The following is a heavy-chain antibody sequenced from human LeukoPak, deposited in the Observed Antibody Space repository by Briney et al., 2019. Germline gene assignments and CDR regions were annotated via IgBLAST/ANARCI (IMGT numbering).Heavy chain of an antibody. CDR1: GGSIGSYS. Sequence: SETLSLTCTVSGGSIGSYSWNWIRQSPGTGLEWIGYVYYSGSTMYNPSLRSRVTISVDTSKNQFSLKLSSVTAADTAVYLCGRLKARDAFDIWGQGTMVTVSS. CDR3: GRLKARDAFDI. CDR2: VYYSGST. J-gene: IGHJ3*02. V-gene: IGHV4-59*08.